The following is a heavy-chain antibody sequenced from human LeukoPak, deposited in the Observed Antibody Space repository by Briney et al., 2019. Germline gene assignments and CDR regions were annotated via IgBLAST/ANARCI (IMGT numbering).Heavy chain of an antibody. CDR3: ARLPVRHYVWGSCT. Sequence: SVKVSCKASGGTFSSYAISWVRQAPGQGLEWMGGIIPIFGTANYAQKFQGRVTITTDESTSTAYMELSSLRSEDTAVYYCARLPVRHYVWGSCTWGQGTLVTVSS. CDR2: IIPIFGTA. V-gene: IGHV1-69*05. D-gene: IGHD3-16*01. CDR1: GGTFSSYA. J-gene: IGHJ5*02.